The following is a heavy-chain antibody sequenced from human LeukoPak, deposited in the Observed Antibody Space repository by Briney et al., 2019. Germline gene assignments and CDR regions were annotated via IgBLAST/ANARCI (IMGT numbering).Heavy chain of an antibody. CDR2: INPNSGGT. CDR3: ARDRGSEYCSSTSCYHYYYMDV. Sequence: ASVKVSCKASGYTFTGYYMHWVRQAPGQGLEWMGWINPNSGGTNYAQKFQGRVTMTRDTSISTAYMELSRLRSDDTAVYYCARDRGSEYCSSTSCYHYYYMDVWAKGTTVTVSS. D-gene: IGHD2-2*01. J-gene: IGHJ6*03. V-gene: IGHV1-2*02. CDR1: GYTFTGYY.